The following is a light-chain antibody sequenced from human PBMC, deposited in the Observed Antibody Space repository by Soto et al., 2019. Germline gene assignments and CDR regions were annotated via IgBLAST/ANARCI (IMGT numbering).Light chain of an antibody. V-gene: IGKV3-20*01. CDR2: GTS. CDR3: QHYGDPPFT. CDR1: QSVSRSY. Sequence: EVVLTQSPGTLSLFPGERATLSCRASQSVSRSYLAWYQQRPGQSPRLVIFGTSMRATGIPDRFSGSGSGTDFTLSISKLEPEDFAVYYCQHYGDPPFTFGPGTEVNIK. J-gene: IGKJ3*01.